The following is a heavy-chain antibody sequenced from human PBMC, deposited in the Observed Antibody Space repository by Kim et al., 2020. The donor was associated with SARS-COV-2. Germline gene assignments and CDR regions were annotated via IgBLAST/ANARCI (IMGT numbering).Heavy chain of an antibody. J-gene: IGHJ4*02. CDR3: ARTVIHCTNGVCSLDY. D-gene: IGHD2-8*01. CDR1: GYTFTSNY. V-gene: IGHV1-46*01. CDR2: INPSGGST. Sequence: ASVKVSCKASGYTFTSNYMHWVRQAPGQGLEWIGIINPSGGSTSYAQKFQGRVTMTSDTSTSTVYMELSSLRAEDTAVYYCARTVIHCTNGVCSLDYWGQGTLVTVSS.